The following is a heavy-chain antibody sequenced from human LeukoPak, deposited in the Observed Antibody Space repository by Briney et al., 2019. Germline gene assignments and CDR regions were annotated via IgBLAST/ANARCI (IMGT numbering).Heavy chain of an antibody. CDR2: IRSKTDGGTT. CDR1: GFTFSNAW. CDR3: TTDTPEYSGGYPY. Sequence: GGSLRLSCAASGFTFSNAWMSWVRQAPGKGLEWVGRIRSKTDGGTTDYAAPVKGRFTISRDDSKNTLYLQMNSLKTEDTAVYYCTTDTPEYSGGYPYWGQETLVTVSS. D-gene: IGHD1-26*01. V-gene: IGHV3-15*01. J-gene: IGHJ4*02.